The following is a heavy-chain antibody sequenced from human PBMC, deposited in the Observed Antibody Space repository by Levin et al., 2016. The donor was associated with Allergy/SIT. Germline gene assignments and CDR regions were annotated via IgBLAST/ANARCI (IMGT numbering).Heavy chain of an antibody. CDR3: AREQREGALDY. CDR2: IYSCGST. V-gene: IGHV3-66*03. J-gene: IGHJ4*02. D-gene: IGHD1-1*01. Sequence: WIRQPPGKGLEWVSVIYSCGSTYYADSVKGRFTISRDNSKNTLYLQMSSLRAEDTAVYYCAREQREGALDYWGQGTLVTVSS.